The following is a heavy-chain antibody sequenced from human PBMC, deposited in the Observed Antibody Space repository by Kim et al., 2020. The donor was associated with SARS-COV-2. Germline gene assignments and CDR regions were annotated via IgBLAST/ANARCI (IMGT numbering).Heavy chain of an antibody. J-gene: IGHJ4*02. V-gene: IGHV3-7*03. CDR1: GFSFSNYW. CDR2: IKHDGSEK. CDR3: ARGGASRGRFDY. D-gene: IGHD3-16*01. Sequence: GGSLRLSCAASGFSFSNYWMSWVRQAPGKGLEWVANIKHDGSEKYYVDSVNGRFTISRDNVKNSVYLQMNSLRAEDTAVYFCARGGASRGRFDYWGQGALVTVSS.